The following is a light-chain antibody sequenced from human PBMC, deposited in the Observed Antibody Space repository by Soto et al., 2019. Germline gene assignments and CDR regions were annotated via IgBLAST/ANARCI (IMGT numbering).Light chain of an antibody. V-gene: IGKV3-20*01. CDR2: GAS. Sequence: EIVLTQSPGTLSLSPGERATLSSRASQSVSSSYLAWYQQKPGQAPGLLIYGASSRATGIPDRFSGSGSGTDFTLTISRLEPEDFAVYYCQHYGSSTWTFGQGTKVEIK. J-gene: IGKJ1*01. CDR1: QSVSSSY. CDR3: QHYGSSTWT.